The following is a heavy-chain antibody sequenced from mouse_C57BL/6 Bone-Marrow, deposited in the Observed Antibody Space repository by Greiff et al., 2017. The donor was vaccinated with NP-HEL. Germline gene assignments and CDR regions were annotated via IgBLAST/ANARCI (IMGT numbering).Heavy chain of an antibody. J-gene: IGHJ2*01. V-gene: IGHV1-82*01. CDR1: GYAFSSSW. Sequence: QVQLQQSGPELVKPGASVKISCKASGYAFSSSWMNWVKQRPGKGLEWIGRFYPGDGDTNYNGKFKGKATLTADKSSSTAYMQLSSLTSEDSAVYFCARVRGRGFDYWGQGTTLTVSS. CDR2: FYPGDGDT. CDR3: ARVRGRGFDY.